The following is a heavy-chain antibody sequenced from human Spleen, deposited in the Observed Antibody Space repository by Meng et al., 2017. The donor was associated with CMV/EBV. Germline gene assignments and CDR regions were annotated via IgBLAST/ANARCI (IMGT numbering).Heavy chain of an antibody. CDR2: INPNPGDT. Sequence: CKDSGYPFTYDYIHWVRQAPGQGLEWMGWINPNPGDTNYAQKFQGRVSMTRDTSITTAYMELRSLTSDDTAVYYCARDGGNLDWFDPWGQGTLVTVSS. D-gene: IGHD4-23*01. J-gene: IGHJ5*02. CDR1: GYPFTYDY. V-gene: IGHV1-2*02. CDR3: ARDGGNLDWFDP.